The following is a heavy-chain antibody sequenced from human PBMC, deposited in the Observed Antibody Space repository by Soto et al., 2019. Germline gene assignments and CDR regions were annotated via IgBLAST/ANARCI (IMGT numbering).Heavy chain of an antibody. D-gene: IGHD6-13*01. CDR2: MNPNSGTT. CDR3: TRVMYVVTSSHNWFDP. V-gene: IGHV1-8*01. Sequence: GSVKVSCKASGYTFTNYDINWVRQAPGQGLEWMGWMNPNSGTTGYAQKFQGRVSMTRDTSISTAYMELSSLNSEDTAMYYCTRVMYVVTSSHNWFDPWGQGTLVTVSS. CDR1: GYTFTNYD. J-gene: IGHJ5*02.